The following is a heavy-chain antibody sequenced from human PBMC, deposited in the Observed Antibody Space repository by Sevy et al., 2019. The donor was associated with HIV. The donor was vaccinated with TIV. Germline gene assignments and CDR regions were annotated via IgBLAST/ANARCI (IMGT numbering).Heavy chain of an antibody. J-gene: IGHJ3*01. CDR2: ISPSGHAI. Sequence: GGSLSLSCKASGFIFSNYEMNWVRQAPGKGLEWVSYISPSGHAIYYADSVKGRFTVSRDNAKNSLYLQMNSLSGDETVLYYCARDIDSSGYSYAFDLWGQGTMVTVSS. V-gene: IGHV3-48*03. CDR1: GFIFSNYE. D-gene: IGHD3-22*01. CDR3: ARDIDSSGYSYAFDL.